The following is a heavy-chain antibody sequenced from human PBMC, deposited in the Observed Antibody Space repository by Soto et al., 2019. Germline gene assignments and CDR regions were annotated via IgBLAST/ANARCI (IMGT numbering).Heavy chain of an antibody. Sequence: GGSLRLSCAASGFTFSSYAMHWVRQAPGKGLEWVAVISYDGSNKYYADSVKGRFTISRDNSKNTLYLQMNSLRAEDTAVYYCARDLSRAGTRHNWFDPWGQGTLVTVSS. J-gene: IGHJ5*02. D-gene: IGHD6-13*01. CDR1: GFTFSSYA. CDR2: ISYDGSNK. V-gene: IGHV3-30-3*01. CDR3: ARDLSRAGTRHNWFDP.